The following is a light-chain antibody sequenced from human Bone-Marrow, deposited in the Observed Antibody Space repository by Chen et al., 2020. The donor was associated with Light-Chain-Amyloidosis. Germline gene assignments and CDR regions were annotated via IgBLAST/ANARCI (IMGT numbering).Light chain of an antibody. J-gene: IGLJ1*01. CDR3: SSYTGSVSYV. CDR2: EVS. V-gene: IGLV2-14*01. Sequence: QSALTQPASVSGSPGQSITISCTGTSIDVGGYNHVSWYQHHPGKAPQLMFYEVSIRLSGISNRFSGSKSGNTASLSISGLQAEDEADYYCSSYTGSVSYVFGSGTKVTVL. CDR1: SIDVGGYNH.